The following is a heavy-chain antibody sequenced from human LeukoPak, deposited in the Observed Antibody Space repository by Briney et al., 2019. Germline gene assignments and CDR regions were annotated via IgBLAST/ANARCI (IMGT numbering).Heavy chain of an antibody. CDR2: INPNSGGT. CDR3: AREEMITFGGVIVRTFDY. CDR1: GYTFTGYY. J-gene: IGHJ4*02. Sequence: ASVKVSCKASGYTFTGYYMHWVRQAPGQGLEWMGCINPNSGGTNYAQKFQGRVTMTRDTSLSTAYIDKSRLRSDDTAVYYCAREEMITFGGVIVRTFDYWGQGTLVTVSS. D-gene: IGHD3-16*02. V-gene: IGHV1-2*02.